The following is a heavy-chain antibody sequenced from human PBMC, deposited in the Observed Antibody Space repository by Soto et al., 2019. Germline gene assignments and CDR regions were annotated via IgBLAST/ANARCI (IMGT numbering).Heavy chain of an antibody. CDR3: AREKGGAGSGSYYYYYGMDV. D-gene: IGHD1-26*01. V-gene: IGHV1-69*04. J-gene: IGHJ6*02. CDR2: IIPIIGIA. CDR1: GGTFSSYA. Sequence: ASVKVSCKASGGTFSSYAISWVRQAPGQGLEWMGRIIPIIGIANYAQKFQGRVTITADKSTRTAYMELSSLRSEDTAVYYGAREKGGAGSGSYYYYYGMDVWGQGTTVTVSS.